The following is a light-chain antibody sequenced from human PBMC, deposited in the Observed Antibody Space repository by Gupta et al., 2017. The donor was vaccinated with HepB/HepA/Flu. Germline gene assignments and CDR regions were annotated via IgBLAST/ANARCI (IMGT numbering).Light chain of an antibody. CDR2: LNSDGSH. CDR1: SGHNTYG. J-gene: IGLJ2*01. Sequence: QLVLPQSPSASASLGASVKLTCTLSSGHNTYGIAWHQQQPEKGPRYLMKLNSDGSHRKGDGTPDRFSGSSSGAERYLTMSSAQAEDEDDYYCQTGGTGIVVFGRGTKLTGL. CDR3: QTGGTGIVV. V-gene: IGLV4-69*01.